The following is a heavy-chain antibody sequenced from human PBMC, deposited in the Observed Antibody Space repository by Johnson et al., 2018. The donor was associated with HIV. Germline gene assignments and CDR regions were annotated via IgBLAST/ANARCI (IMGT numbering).Heavy chain of an antibody. CDR2: ISNSGTTI. Sequence: VQLVESGGGVVQPGRSLRLSCAASGFMFSDYYMSWIRQAPGKGLEWISYISNSGTTIYNAESVKGRFTISRDNAKNSLYLQMNSLRAEDTAVYYCASLPIAARPPTDAFDIWGQGTMVTVSS. V-gene: IGHV3-11*04. CDR3: ASLPIAARPPTDAFDI. D-gene: IGHD6-6*01. CDR1: GFMFSDYY. J-gene: IGHJ3*02.